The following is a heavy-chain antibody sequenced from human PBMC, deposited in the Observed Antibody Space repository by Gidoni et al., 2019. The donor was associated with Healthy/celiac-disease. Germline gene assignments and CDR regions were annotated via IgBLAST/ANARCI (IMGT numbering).Heavy chain of an antibody. CDR2: INHSGST. D-gene: IGHD5-18*01. CDR1: GGSFSGYY. Sequence: QVQLQQWGAGLFKPSETLSLTCAVYGGSFSGYYWSWIGQPPGKGLDWIGEINHSGSTNYNPYLKSRVNISVDTSKNQFSLKLSSVTAADTAVYYCASGIQLWSWGQGTLVTVSS. CDR3: ASGIQLWS. V-gene: IGHV4-34*01. J-gene: IGHJ4*02.